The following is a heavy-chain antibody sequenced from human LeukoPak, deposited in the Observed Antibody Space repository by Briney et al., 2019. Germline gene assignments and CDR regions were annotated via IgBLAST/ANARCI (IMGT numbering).Heavy chain of an antibody. Sequence: SVKVSCKASGYTFTSYEINWVRQATGQGLEWMGGIIPIFGTANYAQKFQGRVTITTDESTSTAYMELSSLRSEDTAVYYCARDNYAGANWFDPWGQGTLVTVSS. CDR3: ARDNYAGANWFDP. CDR2: IIPIFGTA. J-gene: IGHJ5*02. D-gene: IGHD1-7*01. CDR1: GYTFTSYE. V-gene: IGHV1-69*05.